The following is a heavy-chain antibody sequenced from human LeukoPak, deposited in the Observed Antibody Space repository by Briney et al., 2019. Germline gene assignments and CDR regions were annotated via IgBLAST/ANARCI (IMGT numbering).Heavy chain of an antibody. D-gene: IGHD2-2*01. Sequence: SETLSLTCDVSGGSINDRDWWTWVRQPPGKGLEWLGEIQSSGRTNYNPSLKSRVTFSINKSQNQVFLNLGSVTAADTAVYYCARVDLVVPAASMSRYGMDVWGQGTTVTVSS. V-gene: IGHV4-4*02. CDR2: IQSSGRT. J-gene: IGHJ6*02. CDR1: GGSINDRDW. CDR3: ARVDLVVPAASMSRYGMDV.